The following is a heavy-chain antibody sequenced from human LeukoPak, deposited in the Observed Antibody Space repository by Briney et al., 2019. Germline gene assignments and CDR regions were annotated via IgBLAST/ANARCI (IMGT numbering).Heavy chain of an antibody. V-gene: IGHV3-30-3*01. Sequence: SCKVSGYTLTELSMHWVRQAPGKGLEWVAVISYDGSNKYYADSVKGRFTISRDNSKNTLYLQMNSLRAEDTAVYYCARDRGTQGSSWYTAFDYWGQGTLVTVSS. CDR2: ISYDGSNK. D-gene: IGHD6-13*01. CDR1: GYTLTELS. J-gene: IGHJ4*02. CDR3: ARDRGTQGSSWYTAFDY.